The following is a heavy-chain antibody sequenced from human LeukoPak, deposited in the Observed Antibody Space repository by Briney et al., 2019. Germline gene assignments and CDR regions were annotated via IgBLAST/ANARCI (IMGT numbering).Heavy chain of an antibody. CDR1: GGTFSSYA. V-gene: IGHV1-69*01. D-gene: IGHD4-17*01. CDR2: IIPIFGTA. J-gene: IGHJ6*02. CDR3: ARAFTGIVATIPRLQDYGDYGYYYGMDV. Sequence: ASVKVSCKASGGTFSSYAISWVRQAPGQGLEWMGGIIPIFGTANYAQKFQGRVTITADESTSTAYMELSSLRSEDTAVYYCARAFTGIVATIPRLQDYGDYGYYYGMDVWGQGTTVTVSS.